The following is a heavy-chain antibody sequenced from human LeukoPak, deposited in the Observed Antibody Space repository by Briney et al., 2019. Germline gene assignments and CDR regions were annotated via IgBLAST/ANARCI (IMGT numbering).Heavy chain of an antibody. CDR3: AKDYDILTGYPAGDAFDI. Sequence: GGSLRLSCAASGFTFSSYGMHWVSQAPGKGLEWVAVISYDGSNKYYADSVKGRFTISRDNSKNTLYLQMNSLRAEDTAVYYCAKDYDILTGYPAGDAFDIWGQGTMVTVSS. D-gene: IGHD3-9*01. V-gene: IGHV3-30*18. J-gene: IGHJ3*02. CDR2: ISYDGSNK. CDR1: GFTFSSYG.